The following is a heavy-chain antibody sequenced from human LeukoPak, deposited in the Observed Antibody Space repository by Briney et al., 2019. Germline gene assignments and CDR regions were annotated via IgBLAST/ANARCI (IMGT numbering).Heavy chain of an antibody. Sequence: ASVKVSCKASGYTFTSYYMHWVRQAPGQGREWMGIINPSGGSTSYAQKFQGRVTMTRDTSTSTVYMELSSLRSEDTAVYYCARDTTTTYYYDSSGYYPDYWGQGTLVTVSS. J-gene: IGHJ4*02. CDR3: ARDTTTTYYYDSSGYYPDY. D-gene: IGHD3-22*01. V-gene: IGHV1-46*01. CDR1: GYTFTSYY. CDR2: INPSGGST.